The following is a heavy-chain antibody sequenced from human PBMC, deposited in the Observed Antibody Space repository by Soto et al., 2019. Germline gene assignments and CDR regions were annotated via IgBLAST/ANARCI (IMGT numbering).Heavy chain of an antibody. CDR3: ARDYVDSSSWYSYYGMDV. CDR1: GYTFTSYA. V-gene: IGHV1-3*01. Sequence: GASVKVSCKASGYTFTSYAMHWVRQAPGQRLEWMGWINAGNGNTKYSQKFQGRVTITRDTSASTAYMELSSLRSEDTAVYYCARDYVDSSSWYSYYGMDVWGQGTTVTVSS. D-gene: IGHD6-13*01. CDR2: INAGNGNT. J-gene: IGHJ6*02.